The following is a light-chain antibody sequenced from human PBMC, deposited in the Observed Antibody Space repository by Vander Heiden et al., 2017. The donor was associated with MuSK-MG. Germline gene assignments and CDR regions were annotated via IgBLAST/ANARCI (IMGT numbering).Light chain of an antibody. CDR1: QRISRY. J-gene: IGKJ5*01. CDR3: QQTDSTTPIT. Sequence: DIQLTQSPSSLSASVGDRVIITCRASQRISRYLNWYQQKPGKAPKLLIYEASSLQSGVPSRIGGSGSTDFTLTITNRQPDDFATYYCQQTDSTTPITFGQGTRMEIK. V-gene: IGKV1-39*01. CDR2: EAS.